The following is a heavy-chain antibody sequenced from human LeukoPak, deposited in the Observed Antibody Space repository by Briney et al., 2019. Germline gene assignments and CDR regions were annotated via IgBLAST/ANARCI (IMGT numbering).Heavy chain of an antibody. CDR1: GGSISSGVSF. V-gene: IGHV4-30-4*01. J-gene: IGHJ4*02. Sequence: SETLSLTCTVSGGSISSGVSFWSWGRQPPVKGLEWIGYIFYTGSTFSKPSLKSRVTISVDTSRNQFSLNLRSVTAEDTAVYYCARVLGSAGSTLRPPDSWGQGTLVTVSS. CDR2: IFYTGST. CDR3: ARVLGSAGSTLRPPDS. D-gene: IGHD2-21*01.